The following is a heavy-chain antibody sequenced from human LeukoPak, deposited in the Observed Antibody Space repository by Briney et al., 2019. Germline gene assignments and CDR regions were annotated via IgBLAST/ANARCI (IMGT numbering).Heavy chain of an antibody. V-gene: IGHV4-39*01. Sequence: KPSETLSLTCAVYGGSFSGYYWGWIRQPPGKGLEWIGSIYYSGSTYYNPSLKSRVTISVDTSKNQFSLKLSSVTAADTAVYYCARPVLRYFDWLEGYFDYWGQGTLVTVSS. CDR2: IYYSGST. D-gene: IGHD3-9*01. CDR1: GGSFSGYY. CDR3: ARPVLRYFDWLEGYFDY. J-gene: IGHJ4*02.